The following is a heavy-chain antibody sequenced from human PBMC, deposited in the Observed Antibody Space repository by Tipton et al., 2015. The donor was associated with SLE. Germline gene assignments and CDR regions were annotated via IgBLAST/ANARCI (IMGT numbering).Heavy chain of an antibody. J-gene: IGHJ3*02. V-gene: IGHV4-39*07. CDR2: IFYSGST. CDR3: ASPFAGAFDI. D-gene: IGHD3-3*01. Sequence: TLSLTCTVSGGSIISSSYYWGWIRQPPGAGLEWIGSIFYSGSTYYNPSLKSRATISVDTTKNQFSLKLSSVTAADTAVYYCASPFAGAFDIWGQGTLVTVSS. CDR1: GGSIISSSYY.